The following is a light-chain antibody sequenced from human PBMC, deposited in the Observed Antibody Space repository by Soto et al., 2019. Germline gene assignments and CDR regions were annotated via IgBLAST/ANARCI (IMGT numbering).Light chain of an antibody. V-gene: IGKV1-5*03. Sequence: DIQMTQSPSTLSASVGDRVTITCRASQSISSWLAWYQRKPGKAPKLLIYKASSLESGVPSRFSGSGSGTEFTLTISSLRPDDFATYYCQQYNSYPWTFGQGTKVEIK. J-gene: IGKJ1*01. CDR2: KAS. CDR3: QQYNSYPWT. CDR1: QSISSW.